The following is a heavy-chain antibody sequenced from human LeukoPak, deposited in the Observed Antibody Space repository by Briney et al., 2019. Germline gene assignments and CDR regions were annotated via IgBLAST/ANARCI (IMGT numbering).Heavy chain of an antibody. D-gene: IGHD6-19*01. J-gene: IGHJ4*02. Sequence: KASETLSLTCTVSGGSISSYYWSWIRQPAGKGLEWIGRIYTSGSTNYNPSLKSRVTMSVDTSKNQFSLKPSSVTAADTAVYYCARTSYSSGWDHFDYWGQGTLVTVSS. CDR2: IYTSGST. CDR3: ARTSYSSGWDHFDY. CDR1: GGSISSYY. V-gene: IGHV4-4*07.